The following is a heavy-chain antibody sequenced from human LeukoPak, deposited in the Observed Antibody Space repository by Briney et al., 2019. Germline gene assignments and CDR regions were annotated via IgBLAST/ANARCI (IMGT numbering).Heavy chain of an antibody. D-gene: IGHD2/OR15-2a*01. CDR3: ARDGFVTVYYFDY. CDR1: GGSISSSSYY. V-gene: IGHV4-39*07. Sequence: SETLSLTCTVSGGSISSSSYYWGWIRQPPGKGLEWIGSIYYSGSTYNNPSLKSRVTISVDTSKNQFSLKLSSATAADTAVYYCARDGFVTVYYFDYWGQGTLVTVSS. CDR2: IYYSGST. J-gene: IGHJ4*02.